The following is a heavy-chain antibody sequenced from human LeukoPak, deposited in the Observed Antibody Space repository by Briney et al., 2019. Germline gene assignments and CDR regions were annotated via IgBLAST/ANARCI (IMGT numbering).Heavy chain of an antibody. CDR2: ISYDGSNK. V-gene: IGHV3-30*18. D-gene: IGHD1-26*01. CDR1: GFTYSSYG. Sequence: GGSLRLSCAASGFTYSSYGMHWVRQAPGKGLEWVAVISYDGSNKYYADSVKGRFTISRDNSKNTLYLQMNSLRAEDTAVYYCAKDRGAGYMDVWGKGTTVTVSS. J-gene: IGHJ6*03. CDR3: AKDRGAGYMDV.